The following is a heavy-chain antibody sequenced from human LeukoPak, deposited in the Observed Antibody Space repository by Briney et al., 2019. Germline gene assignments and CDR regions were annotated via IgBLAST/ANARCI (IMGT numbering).Heavy chain of an antibody. J-gene: IGHJ4*02. CDR3: ANDIIRAYYYDTRGYPDY. CDR2: ICGGGGRT. V-gene: IGHV3-43*02. CDR1: GFTFDDYA. Sequence: GGSLRLSCAASGFTFDDYAMRWVRPAPGKGLEWVSLICGGGGRTYSADSVKGRFTGPRNNSKSTLYLQINRLRTEVTAWYYSANDIIRAYYYDTRGYPDYWGQGTLVTVSS. D-gene: IGHD3-22*01.